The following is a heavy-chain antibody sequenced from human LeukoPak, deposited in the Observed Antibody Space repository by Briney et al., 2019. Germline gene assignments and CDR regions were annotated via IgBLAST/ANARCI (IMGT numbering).Heavy chain of an antibody. D-gene: IGHD3-10*01. J-gene: IGHJ5*02. CDR2: IYYSGST. Sequence: SETLSLTCTVSGGSISSSSYYWGWIRQPPGKGLEWIGSIYYSGSTYYNPSLKSRVTISVDTSKNQFSLKLSSVTAADTAVYYCARTRITMVRAVIAWFDPWGQGTLVTVSS. CDR3: ARTRITMVRAVIAWFDP. CDR1: GGSISSSSYY. V-gene: IGHV4-39*07.